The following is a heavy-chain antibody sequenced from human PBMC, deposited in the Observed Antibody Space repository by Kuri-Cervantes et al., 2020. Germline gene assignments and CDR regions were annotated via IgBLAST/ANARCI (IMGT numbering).Heavy chain of an antibody. J-gene: IGHJ4*02. CDR1: GFTFSNYA. D-gene: IGHD5-18*01. CDR3: AREDTRRTLDS. CDR2: ISYDGSKK. Sequence: GESLKISCVGSGFTFSNYAIHWVRQAPGKGLEWVAVISYDGSKKYFADSVKGRFTIYRDNLENTLNLQMNSLRAEDTAVYYCAREDTRRTLDSWGQGTLVTVSS. V-gene: IGHV3-30-3*01.